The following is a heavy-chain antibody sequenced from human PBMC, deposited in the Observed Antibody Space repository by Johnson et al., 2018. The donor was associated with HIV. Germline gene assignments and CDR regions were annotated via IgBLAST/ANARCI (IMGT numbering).Heavy chain of an antibody. V-gene: IGHV3-66*01. J-gene: IGHJ3*02. Sequence: VQLVESGGGVVQPGRSLRLSCAASEFTFSTFSRNAMHWVRQAPGKRLEWVSVIYSGGTTYNADSVKGRFTISRDNSKNTLYLQMNSLRAEDTAVYYCARVIRLGAVRLRHAFDIWGQGTMVTVSS. D-gene: IGHD4-17*01. CDR1: EFTFSTFSRNA. CDR3: ARVIRLGAVRLRHAFDI. CDR2: IYSGGTT.